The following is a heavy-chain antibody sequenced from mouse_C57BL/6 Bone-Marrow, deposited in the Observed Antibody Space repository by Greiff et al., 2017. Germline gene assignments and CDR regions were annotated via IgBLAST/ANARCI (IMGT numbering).Heavy chain of an antibody. Sequence: QVQLKESGPGLVQPSQSLSITCTVSGFSLTSYGVHWVRQSPGKGLEWLGVLWSGGSTDYNAAFISRLSISKDNSKSQVFFKMNRLQADDTAIYYCARNGGSGRGFAYWGQGTLVTVSA. D-gene: IGHD4-1*01. CDR2: LWSGGST. CDR3: ARNGGSGRGFAY. CDR1: GFSLTSYG. V-gene: IGHV2-2*01. J-gene: IGHJ3*01.